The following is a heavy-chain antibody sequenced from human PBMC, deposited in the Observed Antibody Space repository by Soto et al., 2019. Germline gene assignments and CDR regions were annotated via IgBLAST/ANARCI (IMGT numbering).Heavy chain of an antibody. V-gene: IGHV1-18*01. D-gene: IGHD2-21*01. CDR1: GYTFTSYA. CDR2: ISAYNGNT. Sequence: QVQLVQSGAEVKKPGASVKVSCKASGYTFTSYAISWVRQAPGQGLEWWGWISAYNGNTNYAQNLQGRVTMTTDPSPSSASISLRSLRSQDTAVYYCARDSPPTASWGPAKRVSVSS. CDR3: ARDSPPTAS. J-gene: IGHJ5*02.